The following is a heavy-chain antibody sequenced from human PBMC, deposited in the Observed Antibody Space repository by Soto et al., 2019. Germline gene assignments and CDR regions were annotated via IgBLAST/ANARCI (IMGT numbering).Heavy chain of an antibody. CDR1: VFTCSSYE. CDR2: ISSSGSTI. CDR3: ASVYYGDILTGADAFDI. Sequence: GSLRLSCAAPVFTCSSYEMNGVRNAPGKVLERVSYISSSGSTIYYADSVKGRFTISRDNAKNSLYLQMNSLRAEDTAVYYCASVYYGDILTGADAFDIWGQGTMVIVSS. J-gene: IGHJ3*02. V-gene: IGHV3-48*03. D-gene: IGHD3-9*01.